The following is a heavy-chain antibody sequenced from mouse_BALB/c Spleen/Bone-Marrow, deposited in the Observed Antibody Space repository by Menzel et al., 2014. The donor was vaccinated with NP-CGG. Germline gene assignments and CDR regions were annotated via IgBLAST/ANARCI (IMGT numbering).Heavy chain of an antibody. Sequence: LVESGAELVRPGTSVKISCKASGYTFTNYWLGWVKQRPGHGLEWIGDIYPGGGYTNYNEKFKGKATLTADTSSSTAYMQLSSLTSEDSAVYFCASMRSYAMDYWGQGTSVTVSS. CDR2: IYPGGGYT. CDR1: GYTFTNYW. CDR3: ASMRSYAMDY. J-gene: IGHJ4*01. D-gene: IGHD6-5*01. V-gene: IGHV1-63*02.